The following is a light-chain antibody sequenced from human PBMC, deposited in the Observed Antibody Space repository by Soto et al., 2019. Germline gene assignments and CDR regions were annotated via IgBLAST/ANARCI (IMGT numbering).Light chain of an antibody. V-gene: IGLV2-14*01. CDR3: SSYTSSSTGGV. J-gene: IGLJ1*01. Sequence: QSALTQPASVSGSPGQSITISCTGTSSDVGGYNYVSWYQQHPGKAPKLIIYDVSNRPSGVSNRFSGSKSGNTASLTISGLQAEDEADYYCSSYTSSSTGGVFGTGTKLTVL. CDR2: DVS. CDR1: SSDVGGYNY.